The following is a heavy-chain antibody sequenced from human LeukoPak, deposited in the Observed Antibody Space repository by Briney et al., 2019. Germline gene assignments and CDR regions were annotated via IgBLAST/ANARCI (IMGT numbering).Heavy chain of an antibody. CDR1: GFTFSDYY. CDR3: ATTHRGYYYYYMDV. J-gene: IGHJ6*03. CDR2: ISSSGSTI. Sequence: PGGSLRLSCAASGFTFSDYYMSWIRQAPGKGLEWVSYISSSGSTIYYADSVKGRFTISRDNAKNSLYLQMNSLRAEDTAVYYCATTHRGYYYYYMDVWGKGTTVTISS. V-gene: IGHV3-11*04. D-gene: IGHD3-10*01.